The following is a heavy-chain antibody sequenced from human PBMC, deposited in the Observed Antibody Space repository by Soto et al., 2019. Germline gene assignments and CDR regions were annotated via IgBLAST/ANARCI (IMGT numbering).Heavy chain of an antibody. J-gene: IGHJ6*02. D-gene: IGHD2-15*01. Sequence: QVQLVESGGGVVQPGKSLRLSCEGSGFVFRDFGMYWVRQAPGQGLEWVALITYDGTYAHYVSAVKGRFTISRDDDRHTVAWQVDSMRPEYSGIYYCAKVRRANNWANYYGLDVWGEGATVTVSS. V-gene: IGHV3-30*18. CDR1: GFVFRDFG. CDR2: ITYDGTYA. CDR3: AKVRRANNWANYYGLDV.